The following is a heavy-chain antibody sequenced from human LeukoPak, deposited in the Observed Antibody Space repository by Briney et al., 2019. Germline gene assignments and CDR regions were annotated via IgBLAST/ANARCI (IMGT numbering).Heavy chain of an antibody. V-gene: IGHV4-38-2*02. D-gene: IGHD2-8*01. CDR3: ARDTTVNWYYY. CDR2: MHPSGST. Sequence: SETLSLTCASQAIISDRYWCWFRQAPGKGLEWIGSMHPSGSTYYNPSLMSRVTMSLDTSKNHFSLKMTSVTASDTAVYYCARDTTVNWYYYWGQGTLVTVSS. CDR1: AIISDRY. J-gene: IGHJ4*02.